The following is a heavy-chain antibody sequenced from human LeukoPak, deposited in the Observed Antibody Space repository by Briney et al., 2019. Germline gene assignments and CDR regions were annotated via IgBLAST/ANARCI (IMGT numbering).Heavy chain of an antibody. J-gene: IGHJ3*02. CDR2: INHSGST. CDR3: ASDRIEVDAFDI. CDR1: GGSFSGYY. Sequence: PSETLSLTCAVYGGSFSGYYWSWIRQPPGKGLEWIGGINHSGSTNYNPSLKSRVTISVDTSKNQFSLKLSSVTAADTAVYYCASDRIEVDAFDIWGQGTMVTVSS. D-gene: IGHD2-15*01. V-gene: IGHV4-34*01.